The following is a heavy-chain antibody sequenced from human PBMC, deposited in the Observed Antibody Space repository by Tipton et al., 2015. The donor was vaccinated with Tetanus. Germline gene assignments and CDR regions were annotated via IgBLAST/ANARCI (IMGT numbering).Heavy chain of an antibody. J-gene: IGHJ6*02. V-gene: IGHV4-61*01. CDR3: ARDRGLTTGGGIGMDV. CDR1: GGSINNGSFY. CDR2: IFYSGNT. D-gene: IGHD4-17*01. Sequence: TLSLTCTVSGGSINNGSFYWGWIRQPPGKGLEWIGYIFYSGNTNYNPSLKTRVTISVDTSKNQFSLKLSSVTAADTAVYYCARDRGLTTGGGIGMDVWGQGTTVTVSS.